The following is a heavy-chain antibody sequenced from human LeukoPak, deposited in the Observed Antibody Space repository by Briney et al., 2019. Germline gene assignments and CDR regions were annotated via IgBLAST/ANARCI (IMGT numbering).Heavy chain of an antibody. D-gene: IGHD3-22*01. J-gene: IGHJ4*02. Sequence: SETLSLTCTVSGYSISSGYYWGWIRQPPGKGLEWIGNIYPTGSTYYNPSLKSRVTISVDTSKNQFSLKLSSVTAADTAVYYCARGSYYYDSSGYYYPIYYFDYWGQGTLVTVSS. CDR1: GYSISSGYY. CDR2: IYPTGST. CDR3: ARGSYYYDSSGYYYPIYYFDY. V-gene: IGHV4-38-2*02.